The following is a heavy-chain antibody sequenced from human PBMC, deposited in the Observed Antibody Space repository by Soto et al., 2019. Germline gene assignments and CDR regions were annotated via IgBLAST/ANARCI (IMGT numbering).Heavy chain of an antibody. CDR3: AKDQVPVGYYGSGTAGYYYGMDV. Sequence: QVQLVESGGGVVQPGRSLRLSCAASGFTFSSYGMHWVRQAPGKGLEWVAVISYDGSNKYYADSVKGRFTISRDNSKNTLYLQMNSLRAEDTAVYYCAKDQVPVGYYGSGTAGYYYGMDVWGQGTTVTFSS. CDR2: ISYDGSNK. CDR1: GFTFSSYG. D-gene: IGHD3-10*01. J-gene: IGHJ6*02. V-gene: IGHV3-30*18.